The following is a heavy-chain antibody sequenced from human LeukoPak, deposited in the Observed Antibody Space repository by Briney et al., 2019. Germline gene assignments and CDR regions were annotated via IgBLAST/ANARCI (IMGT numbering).Heavy chain of an antibody. V-gene: IGHV3-23*01. CDR3: VKGVSGAYSKYFQY. CDR2: ISGSGGST. CDR1: GFTFNSYS. D-gene: IGHD2-15*01. Sequence: GGSLRLSCAASGFTFNSYSMSWVRQAPGKGLEWVSAISGSGGSTYYADSVRGQFSISGDNSKDTLYLQMSSLRAEDTAVYYCVKGVSGAYSKYFQYWGQGTLVTVSS. J-gene: IGHJ1*01.